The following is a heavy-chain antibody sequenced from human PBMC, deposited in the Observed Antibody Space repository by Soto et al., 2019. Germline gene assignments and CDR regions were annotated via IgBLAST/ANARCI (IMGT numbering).Heavy chain of an antibody. V-gene: IGHV1-69*02. CDR3: ATSYGSGSRAFDY. D-gene: IGHD3-10*01. CDR1: GDTFNFYS. J-gene: IGHJ4*02. CDR2: FNPILSMS. Sequence: QVQLVQSGAEVKKPGSSVKVSCKASGDTFNFYSINWVRQAPGLGIEWVGRFNPILSMSNSAQKFQGRVTLTADKSASTAYMVLSSLRSDDTAMYYCATSYGSGSRAFDYWGQGALVTVSS.